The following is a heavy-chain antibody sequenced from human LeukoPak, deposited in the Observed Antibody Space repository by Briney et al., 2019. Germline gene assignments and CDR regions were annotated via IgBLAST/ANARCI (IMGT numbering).Heavy chain of an antibody. CDR1: GFTFSNYA. CDR2: ISYDGSNK. D-gene: IGHD7-27*01. Sequence: PGKSLRLSCAASGFTFSNYAMYWVRQAPGKGLEWVAVISYDGSNKYYADSVKGRFTISRDNSKNTLYLQMNSLRAEDTAVYYCARDNWGWDCWGQGTLVTVSS. CDR3: ARDNWGWDC. V-gene: IGHV3-30-3*01. J-gene: IGHJ4*02.